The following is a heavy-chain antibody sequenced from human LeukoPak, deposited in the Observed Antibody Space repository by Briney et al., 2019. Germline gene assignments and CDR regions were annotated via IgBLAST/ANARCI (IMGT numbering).Heavy chain of an antibody. CDR1: GFTLSSYA. J-gene: IGHJ4*02. CDR2: ISGSGDST. V-gene: IGHV3-23*01. CDR3: AKVPSRYGDYPYYFDY. Sequence: GGSLRLSCAASGFTLSSYAMSWVRQAPGKGLEWVSGISGSGDSTYYADSVKGRFTISRDNSKNTLYLQMNSLRAEDTAVYYCAKVPSRYGDYPYYFDYWGQGTLVTVSS. D-gene: IGHD4-17*01.